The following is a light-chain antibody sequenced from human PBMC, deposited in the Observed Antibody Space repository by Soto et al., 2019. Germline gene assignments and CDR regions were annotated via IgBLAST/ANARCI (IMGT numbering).Light chain of an antibody. CDR2: GAS. Sequence: EIVLTQSPGTLSLSPGERATLSCRASQSVSSDYLAWYQQKPGQAPRLLIYGASRRAAGISDRYSGSATGTDFTLTISRLEPEDFAVYYCHQYGYSPRTFGQGTKVDIK. CDR3: HQYGYSPRT. V-gene: IGKV3-20*01. CDR1: QSVSSDY. J-gene: IGKJ1*01.